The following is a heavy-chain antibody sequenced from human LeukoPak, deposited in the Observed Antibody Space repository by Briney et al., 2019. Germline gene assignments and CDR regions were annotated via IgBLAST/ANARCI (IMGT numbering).Heavy chain of an antibody. CDR2: IYSGGST. Sequence: GGSLRLSCAASGLTVSSTYMSWVRQTPGKGLEWVSVIYSGGSTYYADSVKGRFTISRDNSKNTLYLQMDSLRAEDTAVYYCARDPLEWYFDYWGQGTLVTVSS. D-gene: IGHD3-3*01. V-gene: IGHV3-66*01. CDR1: GLTVSSTY. CDR3: ARDPLEWYFDY. J-gene: IGHJ4*02.